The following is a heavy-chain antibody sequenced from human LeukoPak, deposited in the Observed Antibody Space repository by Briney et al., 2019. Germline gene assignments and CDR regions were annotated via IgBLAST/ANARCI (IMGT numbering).Heavy chain of an antibody. J-gene: IGHJ4*02. CDR2: VHYSGST. CDR3: ARASGFSIDN. V-gene: IGHV4-59*02. D-gene: IGHD1-26*01. CDR1: GGAVSSEY. Sequence: ASETLSLTCTVSGGAVSSEYWGWIRQPPGKGLDWIGYVHYSGSTSYNPSLKSRVTISIGTSKTQFSLKVSSVTATDTAVYYCARASGFSIDNWGQGTLVTVSS.